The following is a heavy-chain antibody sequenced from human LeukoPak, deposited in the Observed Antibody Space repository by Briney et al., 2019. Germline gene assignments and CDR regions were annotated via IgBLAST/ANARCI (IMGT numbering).Heavy chain of an antibody. J-gene: IGHJ3*02. V-gene: IGHV1-18*01. Sequence: ASVKVSCKASGYTFTSYGISWVRQAPGQGLEWMGWISAYNGNTNYAQKLQGRVTMTTDTSTSTAYMELRSLRSDDTAAYYCASVGHYDSSGYYYENAFDIWGQGTMVTVSS. CDR1: GYTFTSYG. CDR3: ASVGHYDSSGYYYENAFDI. D-gene: IGHD3-22*01. CDR2: ISAYNGNT.